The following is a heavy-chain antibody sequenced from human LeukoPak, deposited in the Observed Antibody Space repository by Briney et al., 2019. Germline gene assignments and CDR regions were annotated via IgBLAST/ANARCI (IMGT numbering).Heavy chain of an antibody. CDR1: GYTFTKNF. J-gene: IGHJ4*02. V-gene: IGHV1-2*02. Sequence: ASVKVSCKASGYTFTKNFLHWVRQAPGQGLEWMGWINLNDGGTLYAQKFQGRVTMTTDTSIATAYMEMSTLTSDDTAVYYCARDDYGDLQYFENWGQGTLVTVSS. D-gene: IGHD4-17*01. CDR3: ARDDYGDLQYFEN. CDR2: INLNDGGT.